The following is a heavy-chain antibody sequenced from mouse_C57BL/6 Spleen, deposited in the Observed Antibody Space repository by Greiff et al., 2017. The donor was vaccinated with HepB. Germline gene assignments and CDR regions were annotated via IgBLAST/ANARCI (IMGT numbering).Heavy chain of an antibody. CDR1: GYSFTGYF. D-gene: IGHD2-3*01. V-gene: IGHV1-20*01. J-gene: IGHJ4*01. CDR2: INPYNGDT. Sequence: VQLKQSGPELVKPGDSVKISCKASGYSFTGYFMNWVMQSHGKSLEWIGRINPYNGDTFYNQKFKGKATLTVDKSSSTAHMELRSLTSEDSAVYYCARGEGLLRDYAMDYWGQGTSVTVSS. CDR3: ARGEGLLRDYAMDY.